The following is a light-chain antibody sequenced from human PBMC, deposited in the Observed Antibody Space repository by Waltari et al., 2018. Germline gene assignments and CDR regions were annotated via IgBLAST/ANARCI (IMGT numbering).Light chain of an antibody. CDR2: SNN. Sequence: QSVLTQPPSASGTPGQRVTISCSGSSSHIGSNTVNWYQQLPGTAPKLLIYSNNQRPSGFPDRFSGSKSGTSASLAISGLQSEDEADYYCAAWDDSLNGPYVFGTGTKVTVL. CDR3: AAWDDSLNGPYV. CDR1: SSHIGSNT. J-gene: IGLJ1*01. V-gene: IGLV1-44*01.